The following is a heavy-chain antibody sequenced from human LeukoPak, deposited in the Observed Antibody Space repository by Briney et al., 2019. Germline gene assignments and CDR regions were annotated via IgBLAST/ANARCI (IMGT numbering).Heavy chain of an antibody. V-gene: IGHV4-39*07. CDR2: IYHSGST. CDR1: AGSISSSSYY. D-gene: IGHD4-17*01. CDR3: ARDRGTVTTGGADV. J-gene: IGHJ6*04. Sequence: SETLSLTCTVSAGSISSSSYYWGWIRQPPGKGLEWIGSIYHSGSTYYNPSLKSRVTISVDTAKNQCSLKLSSVTAADTAVYYCARDRGTVTTGGADVWGKGTTVTVSS.